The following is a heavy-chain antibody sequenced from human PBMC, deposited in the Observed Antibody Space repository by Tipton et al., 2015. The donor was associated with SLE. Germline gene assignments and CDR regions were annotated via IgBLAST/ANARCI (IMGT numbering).Heavy chain of an antibody. CDR3: ARLIPLTGINV. J-gene: IGHJ6*02. Sequence: TLSITCTVAGGSISNYYWSWIRHPPGKGLEWIGYMYRSGTTKYNPSLKSRVTISVDKSKNQFSLKLTSVTAADTAVYYCARLIPLTGINVWGQGATVTVFS. V-gene: IGHV4-59*08. CDR2: MYRSGTT. CDR1: GGSISNYY. D-gene: IGHD3-10*01.